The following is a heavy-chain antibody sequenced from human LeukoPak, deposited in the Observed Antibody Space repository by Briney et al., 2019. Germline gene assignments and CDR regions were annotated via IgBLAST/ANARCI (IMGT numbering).Heavy chain of an antibody. V-gene: IGHV4-59*01. J-gene: IGHJ4*02. D-gene: IGHD6-13*01. CDR1: GGSISSYY. CDR2: IYYSGST. CDR3: ARDRGGAAASFDY. Sequence: SETLSLTCTVSGGSISSYYWSWIRQPPGKGLEWIGYIYYSGSTNYNPSLKSRVTISVDTSKNQLSLKLSSVTAADTAVYYCARDRGGAAASFDYWGQGTLVTVSS.